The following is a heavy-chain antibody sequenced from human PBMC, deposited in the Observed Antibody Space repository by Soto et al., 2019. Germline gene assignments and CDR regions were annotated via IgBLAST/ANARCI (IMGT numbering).Heavy chain of an antibody. D-gene: IGHD2-21*02. CDR2: IGASGDIT. J-gene: IGHJ4*02. CDR1: GFSFTNFA. V-gene: IGHV3-23*01. Sequence: GGSLRLSCAASGFSFTNFAMSWVRQAAGKGLEWVAGIGASGDITWYADSVKGRLSISRDNSKNTLYLQLNSLRFEDTAVYYCAKDDFTDRGDDYFDYWGPGTLVTVSS. CDR3: AKDDFTDRGDDYFDY.